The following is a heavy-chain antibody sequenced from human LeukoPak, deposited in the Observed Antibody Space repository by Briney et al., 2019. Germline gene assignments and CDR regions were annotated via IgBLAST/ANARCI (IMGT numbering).Heavy chain of an antibody. CDR3: AKEPLPDIVVVPAAPGY. Sequence: GGSLRLSCAASGFTFSSYAMSWVRQAPGKGLEWVSAISGSGGSTYYADSVKGRFTISRDNSKNTLYLQMNSLRAEDTAVYYCAKEPLPDIVVVPAAPGYWGQGTLVTVSS. D-gene: IGHD2-2*01. CDR1: GFTFSSYA. J-gene: IGHJ4*02. CDR2: ISGSGGST. V-gene: IGHV3-23*01.